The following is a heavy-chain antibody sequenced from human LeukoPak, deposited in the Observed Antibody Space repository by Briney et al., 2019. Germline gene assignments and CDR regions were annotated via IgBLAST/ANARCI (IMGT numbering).Heavy chain of an antibody. CDR2: IHYSGNT. V-gene: IGHV4-59*01. Sequence: SSETLSLTCSVSGGSISNYYWSWIRQPPGKGLEWIAYIHYSGNTNYNPSLKSRVTISVVTSKNQFSLKLASVTAADTAVYYCARGRRSGYPYWGQGTLVTVSS. J-gene: IGHJ4*02. D-gene: IGHD3-22*01. CDR1: GGSISNYY. CDR3: ARGRRSGYPY.